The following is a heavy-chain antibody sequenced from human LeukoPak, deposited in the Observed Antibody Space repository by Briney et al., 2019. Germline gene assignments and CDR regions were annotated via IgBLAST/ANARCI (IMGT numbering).Heavy chain of an antibody. CDR1: GYTFTGYY. CDR3: ARDRRYFDWLYHDY. CDR2: ISAYNGNT. V-gene: IGHV1-18*04. J-gene: IGHJ4*02. Sequence: ASVKVSCKASGYTFTGYYMHWVRQAPGQGLEWMGWISAYNGNTNYAQKLQGRVTMTTDTSTSTAYMELRSLRSDDTAVYYCARDRRYFDWLYHDYWGQGTLVTVSS. D-gene: IGHD3-9*01.